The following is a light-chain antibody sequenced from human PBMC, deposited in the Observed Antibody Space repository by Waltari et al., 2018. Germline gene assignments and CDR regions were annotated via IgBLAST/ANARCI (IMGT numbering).Light chain of an antibody. CDR1: QGISNS. CDR2: ASS. J-gene: IGKJ2*01. V-gene: IGKV1-NL1*01. Sequence: DIQMTQSPSSLSASVGDRVTITCRASQGISNSLAWYQQKPGKPPKLLLDASSTLESGVPSRFSGSGAGTDYTLTISSLQPEDFATYYCEQYLSTPPYTFGQGTKLEI. CDR3: EQYLSTPPYT.